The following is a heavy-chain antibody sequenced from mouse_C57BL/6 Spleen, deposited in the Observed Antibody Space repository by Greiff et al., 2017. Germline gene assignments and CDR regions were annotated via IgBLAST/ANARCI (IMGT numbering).Heavy chain of an antibody. CDR1: GYTFTDYY. CDR3: AREDTTVEKAY. D-gene: IGHD1-1*01. Sequence: EVQLQESGPVLVKPGASVKMSCKASGYTFTDYYMNWVKQSHGKSLEWIGVINPYNGGTSYNQKFKGKATLTVDKSSSTAYMELNSLTSEDSAVYYCAREDTTVEKAYWGQGTLVTVSA. V-gene: IGHV1-19*01. J-gene: IGHJ3*01. CDR2: INPYNGGT.